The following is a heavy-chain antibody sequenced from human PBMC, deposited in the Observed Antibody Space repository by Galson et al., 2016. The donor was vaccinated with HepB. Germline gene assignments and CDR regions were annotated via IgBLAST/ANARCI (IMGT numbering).Heavy chain of an antibody. J-gene: IGHJ4*02. D-gene: IGHD5-24*01. CDR1: GGSFSGYY. Sequence: TLSLTCDVYGGSFSGYYWSWIRQPPGKGLEWIGYIYYSGTTYYKPSLRSRVTISIDTSKDQFSLKLSSVTAADTAVYYCAGAAGWLHFNYWGQGTLVTVSS. V-gene: IGHV4-34*09. CDR3: AGAAGWLHFNY. CDR2: IYYSGTT.